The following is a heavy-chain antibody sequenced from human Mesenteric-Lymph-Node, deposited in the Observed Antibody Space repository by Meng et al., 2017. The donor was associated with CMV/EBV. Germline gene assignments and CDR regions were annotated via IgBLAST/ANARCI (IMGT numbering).Heavy chain of an antibody. CDR1: GGSISSYY. CDR2: IYYSENI. D-gene: IGHD2-15*01. J-gene: IGHJ6*02. Sequence: SETLSLTCTVSGGSISSYYWSWIRQPPGKGLEWIGYIYYSENINYNPSLKSRVTISVDTSKNQLSLMLTSVTAADTATYYCARDGVAVDLFYYGMDVWGQGTSVTVSS. CDR3: ARDGVAVDLFYYGMDV. V-gene: IGHV4-59*12.